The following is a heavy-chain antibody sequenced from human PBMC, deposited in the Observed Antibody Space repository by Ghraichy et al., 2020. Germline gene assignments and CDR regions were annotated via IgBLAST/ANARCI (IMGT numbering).Heavy chain of an antibody. CDR3: ARLDYDFWSGYYRLDP. CDR2: IYYSGST. CDR1: GGSISSYY. D-gene: IGHD3-3*01. V-gene: IGHV4-59*08. J-gene: IGHJ5*02. Sequence: SETLSLTCTVSGGSISSYYWSWIRQPPGKGLEWIGYIYYSGSTNYNPSLKSRVTISVDTSKNQFSLKLSSVTAADTAMYYCARLDYDFWSGYYRLDPWGQGTLVTVSS.